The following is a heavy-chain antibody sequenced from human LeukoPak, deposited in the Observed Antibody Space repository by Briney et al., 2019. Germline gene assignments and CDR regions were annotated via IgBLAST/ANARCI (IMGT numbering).Heavy chain of an antibody. CDR3: AREGSSGNLDY. CDR1: GASISSYY. V-gene: IGHV4-59*01. CDR2: IYYTGNT. D-gene: IGHD6-19*01. J-gene: IGHJ4*02. Sequence: PSETLSLTCTVSGASISSYYWTWIRQPPGKRLEWIGFIYYTGNTNYNPSLKSRVTISVDTSKKQFSLKLSSVTAADTAVYFCAREGSSGNLDYWGQGTLVTVSS.